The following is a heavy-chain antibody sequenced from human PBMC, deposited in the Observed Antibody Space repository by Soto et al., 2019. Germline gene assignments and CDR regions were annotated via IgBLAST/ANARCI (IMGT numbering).Heavy chain of an antibody. CDR2: ISSSDSTI. CDR3: ARFDYDSDYYYGMDV. Sequence: GGSLRLSCAASGFSLSSYQMNWVRQAPGKGLEWILYISSSDSTIFYADSVKGRFTVSRDNANNSLYLQMNSLRADDTAVYYCARFDYDSDYYYGMDVWGQGTMVTVSS. J-gene: IGHJ6*02. D-gene: IGHD4-17*01. V-gene: IGHV3-48*03. CDR1: GFSLSSYQ.